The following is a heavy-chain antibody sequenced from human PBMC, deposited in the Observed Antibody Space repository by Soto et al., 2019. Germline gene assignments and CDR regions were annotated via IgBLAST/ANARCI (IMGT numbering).Heavy chain of an antibody. V-gene: IGHV4-31*03. CDR2: IYYSGST. CDR3: ARADSGGYL. CDR1: GGSISSGGYY. J-gene: IGHJ4*02. D-gene: IGHD3-22*01. Sequence: SETLSLTCTVSGGSISSGGYYWSLIRQHPGKGLEWIGYIYYSGSTYYNPSLKSRVARSVDTSKNQFSLKLSSVTAADTAVYYCARADSGGYLWGQGTLVTVSS.